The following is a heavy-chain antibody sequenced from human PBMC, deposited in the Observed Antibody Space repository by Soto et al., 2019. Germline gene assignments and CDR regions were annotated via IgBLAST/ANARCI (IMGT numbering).Heavy chain of an antibody. V-gene: IGHV3-30-3*01. CDR3: ARGPSSLTRFDY. Sequence: LRLSCAASGFTFSSYAMKWVRQAPGKGLEWVAVISFDGSNKYYADSVKGRFTISRDNSKNTLYLQMNSLRAEDTAVYFCARGPSSLTRFDYWGQGTLVTVSS. D-gene: IGHD2-2*01. CDR2: ISFDGSNK. CDR1: GFTFSSYA. J-gene: IGHJ4*02.